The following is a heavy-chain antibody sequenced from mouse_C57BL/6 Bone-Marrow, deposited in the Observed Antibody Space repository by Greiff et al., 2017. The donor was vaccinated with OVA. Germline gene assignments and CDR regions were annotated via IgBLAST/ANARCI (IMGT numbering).Heavy chain of an antibody. Sequence: EVQLQESGPGLVKPSQSLSLTCSVTGYSITSGYYWNWIRQFPGNKLEWMGYIRYDGSNNYNPSLKNRISITRDTSKNQFFLKLNSVTTEDTATYYGARAGQLRLPYYFDYWGQGTTLTVSS. J-gene: IGHJ2*01. CDR3: ARAGQLRLPYYFDY. V-gene: IGHV3-6*01. CDR1: GYSITSGYY. CDR2: IRYDGSN. D-gene: IGHD3-2*02.